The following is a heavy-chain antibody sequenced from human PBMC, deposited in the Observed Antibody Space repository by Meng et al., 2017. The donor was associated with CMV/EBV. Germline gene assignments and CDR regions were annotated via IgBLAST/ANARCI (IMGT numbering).Heavy chain of an antibody. D-gene: IGHD2-2*01. Sequence: ASVKVPCKASGYTFTSYDINWVRQATGQGLEWMGWMNPNSGNTGYAQKFQGRVTITRNTSISTAYMELSSLRSEDTAVYYCARGPISPRYCSSTSCRYWFDPWGQGTLVTVSS. V-gene: IGHV1-8*03. CDR2: MNPNSGNT. CDR1: GYTFTSYD. J-gene: IGHJ5*02. CDR3: ARGPISPRYCSSTSCRYWFDP.